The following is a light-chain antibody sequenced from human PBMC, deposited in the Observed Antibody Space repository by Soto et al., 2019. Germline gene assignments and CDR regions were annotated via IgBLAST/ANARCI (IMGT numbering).Light chain of an antibody. CDR2: GAS. V-gene: IGKV3-15*01. Sequence: EIVMTQSPATLSVSPGARAPLSCRARQSASSNLAWYQQNPGQAPRLLIYGASTRATGIPARFSGSGSGTEFTLTISSLQSEDFAVYYCQQYNNWPQTFGQGTKV. CDR3: QQYNNWPQT. CDR1: QSASSN. J-gene: IGKJ1*01.